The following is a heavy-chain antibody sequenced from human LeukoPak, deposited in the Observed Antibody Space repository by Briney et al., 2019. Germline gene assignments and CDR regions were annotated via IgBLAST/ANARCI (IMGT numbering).Heavy chain of an antibody. J-gene: IGHJ4*02. Sequence: SETLSLTCSVSGYSISSGYYWGWIRQPPGKGLEWIATIYHSPSTYYNPPLKSRVTISVDTSRNRFSLKVNSVTAADTAVYHCARVSASWGFDFWGQGALVTVSS. CDR2: IYHSPST. V-gene: IGHV4-38-2*02. D-gene: IGHD7-27*01. CDR3: ARVSASWGFDF. CDR1: GYSISSGYY.